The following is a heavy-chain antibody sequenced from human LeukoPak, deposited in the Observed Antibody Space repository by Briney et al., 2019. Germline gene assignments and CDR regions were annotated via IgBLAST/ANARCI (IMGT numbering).Heavy chain of an antibody. Sequence: GGSLRLSCAASGCTFSGYEVNWVRQAPGKGLEWISYINSDGGTTYYADSVKGRFTISRDNAKNSPYLQMNSLRAEDTAVYYCARGERWLTIPGIDYWGQGTLVTVFS. D-gene: IGHD5-24*01. CDR1: GCTFSGYE. CDR3: ARGERWLTIPGIDY. V-gene: IGHV3-48*03. J-gene: IGHJ4*02. CDR2: INSDGGTT.